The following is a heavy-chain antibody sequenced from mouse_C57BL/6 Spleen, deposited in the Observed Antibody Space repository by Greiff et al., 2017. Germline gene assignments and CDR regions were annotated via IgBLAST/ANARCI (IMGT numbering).Heavy chain of an antibody. CDR1: GYTFTSYW. CDR2: IYPSDSET. CDR3: ARGITTVDYAMDY. Sequence: QVQLQQPGAELVRPGSSVKLSCKASGYTFTSYWMDWVKQRPGQGLEWIGNIYPSDSETHYNQKFKDKATLTVDKSSSTAYMQLSSLTSEDSAVYYCARGITTVDYAMDYWGQGTSVTVSS. V-gene: IGHV1-61*01. D-gene: IGHD1-1*01. J-gene: IGHJ4*01.